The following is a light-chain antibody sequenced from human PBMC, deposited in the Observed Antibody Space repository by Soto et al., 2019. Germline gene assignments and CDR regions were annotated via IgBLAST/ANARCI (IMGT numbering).Light chain of an antibody. V-gene: IGKV3-20*01. Sequence: EIVMTQSPATLSVSPGERATLSCRASQSVSSSYLAWYQQKPGQAPSLLIYGASSGATSIPDRFSSSGSGTDFPLTISRLEPEDFADYYCQQYSSSGTFGQGTKVDIK. J-gene: IGKJ1*01. CDR2: GAS. CDR3: QQYSSSGT. CDR1: QSVSSSY.